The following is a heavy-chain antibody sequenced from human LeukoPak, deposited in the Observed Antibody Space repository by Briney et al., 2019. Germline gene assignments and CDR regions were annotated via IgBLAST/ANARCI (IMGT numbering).Heavy chain of an antibody. Sequence: ASVKVSCKASGYIFTSYGISWVRQAPGQGLEWMGWISVYNGNTNYAQKLQGRVTMTTDTSTSTAYMELRSLRSDDAAVYYCARGIVVVTAISPLSEYFQHWGQGTLVTVSS. V-gene: IGHV1-18*01. J-gene: IGHJ1*01. CDR1: GYIFTSYG. CDR2: ISVYNGNT. D-gene: IGHD2-21*02. CDR3: ARGIVVVTAISPLSEYFQH.